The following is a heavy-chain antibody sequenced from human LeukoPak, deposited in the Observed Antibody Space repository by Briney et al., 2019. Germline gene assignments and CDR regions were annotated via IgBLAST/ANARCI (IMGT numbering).Heavy chain of an antibody. V-gene: IGHV3-48*03. Sequence: GGSLRLSCAASGFTFSSYEMHWVRQPPGKGLEWVSYISSSDSTIYYADSVKGRFTISRDNAKNSLYLQMNSLRAEDTAVYYCAMYLVFDVYWGQGTLVTVSS. CDR1: GFTFSSYE. J-gene: IGHJ4*02. D-gene: IGHD2-21*02. CDR3: AMYLVFDVY. CDR2: ISSSDSTI.